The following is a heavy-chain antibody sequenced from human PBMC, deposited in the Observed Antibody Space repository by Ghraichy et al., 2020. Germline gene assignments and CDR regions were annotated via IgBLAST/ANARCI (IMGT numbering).Heavy chain of an antibody. D-gene: IGHD5-18*01. V-gene: IGHV3-21*01. Sequence: GESLNISCAASGFTFSSYSMNWVRQAPGKGLEWVSSISSSSSYIYYADSVKGRFTISRDNAKNSLYLQMNSLRAEDTAVYYCARADTAMVYWYFDLWGRGTLVTVSS. J-gene: IGHJ2*01. CDR3: ARADTAMVYWYFDL. CDR1: GFTFSSYS. CDR2: ISSSSSYI.